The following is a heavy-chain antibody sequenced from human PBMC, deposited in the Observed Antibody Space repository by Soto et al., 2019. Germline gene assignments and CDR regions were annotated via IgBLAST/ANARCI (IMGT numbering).Heavy chain of an antibody. CDR2: ISYDGSNK. CDR1: GFTFSSYA. V-gene: IGHV3-30-3*01. J-gene: IGHJ4*02. CDR3: ARAPSEYSSSSGGFNY. Sequence: GGTLRLSCAASGFTFSSYAMHWVRQAPGKGLEWVAVISYDGSNKHYADSVKGRFTISRDNSKNTLYLQMNSLRAEDTAVYYCARAPSEYSSSSGGFNYWGQGTLVTVSS. D-gene: IGHD6-6*01.